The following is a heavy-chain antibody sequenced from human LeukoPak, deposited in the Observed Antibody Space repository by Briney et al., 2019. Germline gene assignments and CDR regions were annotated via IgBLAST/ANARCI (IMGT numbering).Heavy chain of an antibody. Sequence: GGSLRPSCAASGFTFSSYWMHWVRQAPGKGLVWVSRINSDGSSTSYADSVKGRFTISRDNAKNTLYLQMNSLRAEDTAVYYCARVGYDILTGDYWGQGTQVTVSS. CDR3: ARVGYDILTGDY. CDR1: GFTFSSYW. V-gene: IGHV3-74*01. D-gene: IGHD3-9*01. J-gene: IGHJ4*02. CDR2: INSDGSST.